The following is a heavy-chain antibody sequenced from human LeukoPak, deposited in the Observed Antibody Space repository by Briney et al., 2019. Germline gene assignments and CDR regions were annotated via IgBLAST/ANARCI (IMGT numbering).Heavy chain of an antibody. CDR3: ARGIYYGDYGDYYYGMDV. D-gene: IGHD4-17*01. CDR2: IVVGSGNT. CDR1: GFTFTSSA. J-gene: IGHJ6*02. Sequence: SVKVSCKASGFTFTSSAMQWVRQARGQRLEWIGWIVVGSGNTNYAQKFQERVTITRDMSTSTAYMELSSLRSEDTAVYYCARGIYYGDYGDYYYGMDVWGQGTTVTVSS. V-gene: IGHV1-58*02.